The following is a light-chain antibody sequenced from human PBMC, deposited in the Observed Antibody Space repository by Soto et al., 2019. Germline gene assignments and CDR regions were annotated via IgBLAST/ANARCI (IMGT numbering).Light chain of an antibody. J-gene: IGKJ5*01. CDR3: QQAYSFPIT. Sequence: EIRVSQSPSSVSASEGDRVTITCRASQDIAGYLAWYQHKPGRAPELLIHAASSLQSGVPSRFSGSGSGTDFTLTINSLQPEDFATYYCQQAYSFPITFGQGTRLEI. CDR1: QDIAGY. V-gene: IGKV1D-12*01. CDR2: AAS.